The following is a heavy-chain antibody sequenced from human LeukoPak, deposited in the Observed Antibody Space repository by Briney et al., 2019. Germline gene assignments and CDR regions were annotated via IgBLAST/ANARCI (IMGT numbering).Heavy chain of an antibody. V-gene: IGHV1-2*02. J-gene: IGHJ4*02. CDR1: GYTFTGYY. D-gene: IGHD2-21*01. CDR3: ARDADGGDSVTD. CDR2: INPNSGGT. Sequence: ASVKVSCKASGYTFTGYYMHWVRQAPGQGLEWMGWINPNSGGTNYAQKFQGRVTMTRDTSISTAYMELSRLRSDDMAVYYCARDADGGDSVTDWGQGTLVTVSS.